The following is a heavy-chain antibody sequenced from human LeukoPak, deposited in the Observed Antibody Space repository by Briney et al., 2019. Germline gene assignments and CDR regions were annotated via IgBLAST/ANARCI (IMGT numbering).Heavy chain of an antibody. CDR2: IGPTGSDR. CDR1: GLTFSTSG. D-gene: IGHD1-14*01. J-gene: IGHJ4*02. CDR3: ATETNGRHYDY. Sequence: GGSLRLSCTASGLTFSTSGFNWSRQAPGKGLDWVASIGPTGSDRYHADSIKGRFTISRDNANNFLYLQMNSLRAEDTAVYYCATETNGRHYDYWGQGTLLTVSS. V-gene: IGHV3-21*06.